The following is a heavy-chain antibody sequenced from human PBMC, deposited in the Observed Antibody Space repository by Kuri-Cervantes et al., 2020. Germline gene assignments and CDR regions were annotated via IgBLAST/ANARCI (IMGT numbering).Heavy chain of an antibody. CDR1: GGIFDTYA. V-gene: IGHV1-69*06. CDR3: AKDLLLDDYIWGTNRNHDC. CDR2: IIPIFGTP. J-gene: IGHJ4*02. D-gene: IGHD3-16*02. Sequence: SVKVSCKSSGGIFDTYAISWVRQAPGQGLEWMGGIIPIFGTPNYAPKFHDRVTITADIPTSTAYLEVTSLRSDDTAVYYCAKDLLLDDYIWGTNRNHDCWGQGTLVTVSS.